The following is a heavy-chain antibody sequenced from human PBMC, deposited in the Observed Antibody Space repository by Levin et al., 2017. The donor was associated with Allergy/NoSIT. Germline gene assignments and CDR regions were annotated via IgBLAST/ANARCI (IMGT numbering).Heavy chain of an antibody. CDR3: ARPYYGDNENSAFDI. CDR1: GFTFSSYS. J-gene: IGHJ3*02. D-gene: IGHD4-23*01. V-gene: IGHV3-21*01. CDR2: ISSSSSYI. Sequence: GESLKISCAASGFTFSSYSMNWVRQAPGKGLEWVSSISSSSSYIYYADSVKGRFTISRDNAKNSLYLQMNSLRAEDTAVYYCARPYYGDNENSAFDIWGQGTMVTVSS.